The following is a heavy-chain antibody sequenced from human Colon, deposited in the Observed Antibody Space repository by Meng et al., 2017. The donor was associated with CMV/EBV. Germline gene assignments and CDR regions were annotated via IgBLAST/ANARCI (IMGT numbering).Heavy chain of an antibody. D-gene: IGHD6-6*01. CDR2: IRYDGNDK. CDR1: GFTFSNYG. Sequence: GGSLRLSCAASGFTFSNYGIHWVRQAPGKGLEWVAFIRYDGNDKYYGDSVKGRFTISRDNSKNTLYLQMNSLRPEDTAVYYCAKHIRQLIKHYFYGMNVWGQGTTVTVSS. J-gene: IGHJ6*02. CDR3: AKHIRQLIKHYFYGMNV. V-gene: IGHV3-30*02.